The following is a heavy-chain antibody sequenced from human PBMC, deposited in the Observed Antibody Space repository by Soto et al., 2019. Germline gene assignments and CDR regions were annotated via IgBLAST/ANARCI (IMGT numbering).Heavy chain of an antibody. CDR2: ITSDGKSK. CDR3: ARESGDWPLNWFDP. J-gene: IGHJ5*02. V-gene: IGHV3-74*01. Sequence: VHLVESGGGLVQPGGSLRLSCAASGFNFSNHWMHWVRQRPGEGLVWVSRITSDGKSKAYAESVTGRFAISRDNAKNTLYLQMNGLTAEDTAVYYCARESGDWPLNWFDPWGQGTLVTVSS. CDR1: GFNFSNHW. D-gene: IGHD2-21*02.